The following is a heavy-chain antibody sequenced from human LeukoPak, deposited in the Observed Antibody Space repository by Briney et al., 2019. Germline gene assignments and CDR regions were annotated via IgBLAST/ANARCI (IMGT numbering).Heavy chain of an antibody. CDR1: GGSFSGYY. J-gene: IGHJ4*02. CDR2: ISGSGTPT. V-gene: IGHV3-23*01. Sequence: PSETLSLTCAVYGGSFSGYYWSWLRQAPGKGLEWVSAISGSGTPTHYTESVRGRFTISRDNSKNTLSLQMNSLRADDTALYYCAKESQAATCFDYWGQGMLVTVSS. D-gene: IGHD6-25*01. CDR3: AKESQAATCFDY.